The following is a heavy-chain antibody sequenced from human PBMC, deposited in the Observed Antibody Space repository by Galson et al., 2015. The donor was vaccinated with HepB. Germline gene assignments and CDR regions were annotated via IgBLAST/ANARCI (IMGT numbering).Heavy chain of an antibody. CDR3: ARKDRSLPEDY. Sequence: SVKVSCKASGYTFTSFGISWVRQAPGQGLEWVGWISPYNGNTNYAEKLQGRVTMTTDTSTTTVYMELRSLRSDDTAVYYCARKDRSLPEDYWGQGTLVTVSS. J-gene: IGHJ4*02. CDR2: ISPYNGNT. CDR1: GYTFTSFG. D-gene: IGHD1-14*01. V-gene: IGHV1-18*01.